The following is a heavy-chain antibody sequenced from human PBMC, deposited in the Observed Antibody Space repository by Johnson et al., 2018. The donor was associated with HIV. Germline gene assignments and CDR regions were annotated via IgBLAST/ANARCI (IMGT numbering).Heavy chain of an antibody. CDR1: GFTFSSYD. D-gene: IGHD2-21*01. CDR3: ARRMVVGYHAFDI. V-gene: IGHV3-13*01. J-gene: IGHJ3*02. Sequence: VQLVESGGGLVQPGGSLRLSCAASGFTFSSYDMHWVRQATGKGLEWVSANGTAGDTYYPGSVKGRFTISRDNAKNSLYLQRNSLRAEDKARYYCARRMVVGYHAFDIWCQGTMVTVSS. CDR2: NGTAGDT.